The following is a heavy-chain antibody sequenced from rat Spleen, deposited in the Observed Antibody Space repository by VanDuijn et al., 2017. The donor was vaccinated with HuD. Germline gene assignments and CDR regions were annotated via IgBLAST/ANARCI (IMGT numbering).Heavy chain of an antibody. D-gene: IGHD1-2*01. CDR1: GFSLSNYS. CDR3: ARLYSRGVMDA. CDR2: MWRSGST. V-gene: IGHV2-45*01. J-gene: IGHJ4*01. Sequence: QVQLKESEPDLVQPSETLSLTCTVSGFSLSNYSVHWVRQPPGKGLEWVGVMWRSGSTDYNSAIKSRLSISRDTSKSQVFLKMKSLQNEDTAMYFCARLYSRGVMDAWGQGASVTVSS.